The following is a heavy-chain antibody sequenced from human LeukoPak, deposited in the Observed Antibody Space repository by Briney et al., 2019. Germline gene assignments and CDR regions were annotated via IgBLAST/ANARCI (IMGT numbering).Heavy chain of an antibody. CDR2: INSDGSST. CDR1: GFTFSKHW. D-gene: IGHD4-11*01. V-gene: IGHV3-74*01. J-gene: IGHJ6*02. CDR3: ARATSYSNYGMDV. Sequence: GGSLRLSCAASGFTFSKHWMHWVRQVPGKGLVWVSRINSDGSSTSYADSVKGRFTISRDNAKNTLYLQMNSLRAEDTAVHYCARATSYSNYGMDVWGQGTRSPSP.